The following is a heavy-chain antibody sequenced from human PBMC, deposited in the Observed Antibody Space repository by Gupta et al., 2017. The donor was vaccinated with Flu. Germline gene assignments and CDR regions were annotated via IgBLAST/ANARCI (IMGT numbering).Heavy chain of an antibody. J-gene: IGHJ6*02. CDR3: ARDQWELSYGMDV. Sequence: VQLVESGGGVVQPGRSLRLSCAASGFTFSSYGMHWVRQAPGKGLEWVAVIWYDGSNKYYADSVKGRFTISRDNSKNTLYLQMNSLRAEDTAVYYCARDQWELSYGMDVWGQGTTVTVSS. CDR2: IWYDGSNK. V-gene: IGHV3-33*01. D-gene: IGHD1-26*01. CDR1: GFTFSSYG.